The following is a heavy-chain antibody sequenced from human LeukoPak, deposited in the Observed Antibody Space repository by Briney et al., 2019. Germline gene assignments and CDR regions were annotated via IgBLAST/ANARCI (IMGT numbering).Heavy chain of an antibody. Sequence: GGSLRLSCAASGFTFSSYALSWVRQAPGKGLEWVSAISGSGGSTYYADSVKGRFTISRDNSKNTLYLQMNSLRAEDTAVYYCAKAARRYDSSGYYPHWGQGTLVTVSS. CDR1: GFTFSSYA. CDR2: ISGSGGST. D-gene: IGHD3-22*01. J-gene: IGHJ4*02. CDR3: AKAARRYDSSGYYPH. V-gene: IGHV3-23*01.